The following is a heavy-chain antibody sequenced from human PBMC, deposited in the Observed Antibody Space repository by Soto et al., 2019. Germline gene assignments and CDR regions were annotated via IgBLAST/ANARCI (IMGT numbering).Heavy chain of an antibody. V-gene: IGHV4-59*01. CDR3: ARATRYNYDFWSGYSFPYYYYGMDV. J-gene: IGHJ6*02. CDR1: GGSISSYY. Sequence: PSETLSLTYTVSGGSISSYYWSWIRQPPGKGLEWIGYIYYSGSTNYNPSLKSRVTISVDTSKNQFSLKLSSVTAADTAVYYCARATRYNYDFWSGYSFPYYYYGMDVWGQGTTVTVSS. CDR2: IYYSGST. D-gene: IGHD3-3*01.